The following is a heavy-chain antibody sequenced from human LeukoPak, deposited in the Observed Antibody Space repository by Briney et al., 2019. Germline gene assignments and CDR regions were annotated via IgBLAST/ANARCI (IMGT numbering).Heavy chain of an antibody. CDR1: GYSFTSYW. D-gene: IGHD3-10*01. V-gene: IGHV5-51*01. CDR3: ARILGVDITRTFDY. CDR2: IFPRDSDT. J-gene: IGHJ4*02. Sequence: GESLKISCEGSGYSFTSYWIGWVRQMPGKGLEWMGMIFPRDSDTTYSSSFQGQVTISADKSISTAYLQWSSLRASDTATYYCARILGVDITRTFDYWGQGTLVTVSS.